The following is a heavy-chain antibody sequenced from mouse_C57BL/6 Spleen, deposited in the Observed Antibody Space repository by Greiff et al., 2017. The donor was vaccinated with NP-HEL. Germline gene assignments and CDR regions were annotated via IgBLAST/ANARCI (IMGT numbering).Heavy chain of an antibody. J-gene: IGHJ4*01. CDR1: GYTFTGYW. V-gene: IGHV1-9*01. CDR2: ILPGSGST. D-gene: IGHD1-1*01. CDR3: ASPLNYYGGSYAMDY. Sequence: VQLQQSGAELMKPGASVKLSCKATGYTFTGYWIEWVKQRPGHGLEWIGEILPGSGSTNYKEKFKGKATFTADTSSNTAYMQLSSLTTEDSAIYYCASPLNYYGGSYAMDYWGHGTSVTVSS.